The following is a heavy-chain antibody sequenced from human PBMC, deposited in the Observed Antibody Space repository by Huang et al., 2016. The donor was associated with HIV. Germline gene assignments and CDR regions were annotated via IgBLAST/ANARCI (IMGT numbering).Heavy chain of an antibody. CDR3: AKEFDILTGYYPSGSDY. Sequence: QVQLVESGGGVVQPGRSLRLSCVASKFTFSDFAMHWVRQAPGKGLEWVAVISDDGSFKAYADSVKGRFTISRDNSKKILYLQMNSLRPEDTAVYYCAKEFDILTGYYPSGSDYWGQGTLVTVSS. CDR2: ISDDGSFK. CDR1: KFTFSDFA. J-gene: IGHJ4*02. D-gene: IGHD3-9*01. V-gene: IGHV3-30*18.